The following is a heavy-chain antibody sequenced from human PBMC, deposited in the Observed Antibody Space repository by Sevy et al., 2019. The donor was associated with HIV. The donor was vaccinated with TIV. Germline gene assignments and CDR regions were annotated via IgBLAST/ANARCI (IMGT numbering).Heavy chain of an antibody. D-gene: IGHD3-22*01. CDR1: GGSFSGYY. CDR3: ARGHRYYDSSGYYGY. J-gene: IGHJ4*02. V-gene: IGHV4-34*01. Sequence: SETLSLTCAVYGGSFSGYYWSWIRQPPGKGLEWIGEINHSGSTNYNPSLKSRVTISVDTSKNQFSLKLSPVTAADTAVYYCARGHRYYDSSGYYGYWGQGTLVTVSS. CDR2: INHSGST.